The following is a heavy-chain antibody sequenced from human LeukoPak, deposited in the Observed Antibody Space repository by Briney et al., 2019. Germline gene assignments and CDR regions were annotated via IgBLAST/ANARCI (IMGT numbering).Heavy chain of an antibody. Sequence: ASVKVSCKASGYTFTSYGISWVRQAPGQGLEWMGWISAYNGNTNYARKLQGRVTMTTDTSTSTAYMELRSLRSDDTAVYSCARDQALIAVAGDDAFDIWGQGPMVTVSS. V-gene: IGHV1-18*01. D-gene: IGHD6-19*01. CDR2: ISAYNGNT. J-gene: IGHJ3*02. CDR1: GYTFTSYG. CDR3: ARDQALIAVAGDDAFDI.